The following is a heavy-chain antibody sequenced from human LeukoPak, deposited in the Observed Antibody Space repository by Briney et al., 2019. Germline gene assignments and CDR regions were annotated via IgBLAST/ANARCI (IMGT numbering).Heavy chain of an antibody. V-gene: IGHV3-7*01. J-gene: IGHJ4*02. CDR3: ARDGSSGWYGDFDY. CDR2: IKQDGSEK. CDR1: GFTFSTYW. Sequence: GGSLILSCAASGFTFSTYWMSRVRQAPGKGLEWVVNIKQDGSEKYYMDSVKGRFTISRDNAKNSLYLQMNSLRAEDTAVYYCARDGSSGWYGDFDYWGQGTLVTVSS. D-gene: IGHD6-19*01.